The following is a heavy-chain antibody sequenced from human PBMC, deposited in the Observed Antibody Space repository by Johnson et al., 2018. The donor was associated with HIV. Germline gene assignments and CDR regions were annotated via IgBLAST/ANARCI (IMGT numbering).Heavy chain of an antibody. D-gene: IGHD3-16*02. Sequence: VQLVESGGGLVQPGGSLRLSCAASGFIFSRSWMHWVRQVPGKGLVWVSRSNSDGSTTTYADSVKGRFTVSRDKVKNTLHLQLNSLRAEDTAVYYCAREWGVITFGGVIPRNAFDIWGQGTMVTVSS. V-gene: IGHV3-74*01. J-gene: IGHJ3*02. CDR3: AREWGVITFGGVIPRNAFDI. CDR2: SNSDGSTT. CDR1: GFIFSRSW.